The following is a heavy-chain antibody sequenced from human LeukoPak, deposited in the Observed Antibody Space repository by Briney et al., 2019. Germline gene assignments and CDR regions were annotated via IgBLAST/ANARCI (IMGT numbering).Heavy chain of an antibody. CDR2: INPNSGST. Sequence: ASVKVSCKASGYTFTGHYMHWVRQAPGQGLEWMGWINPNSGSTNYAQKFQGRVTMTRDTSISTAYMELSRLRSDDTAVYYCAREPGIAVAAGVFDIWGQGTMVPVSS. V-gene: IGHV1-2*02. CDR1: GYTFTGHY. CDR3: AREPGIAVAAGVFDI. J-gene: IGHJ3*02. D-gene: IGHD6-19*01.